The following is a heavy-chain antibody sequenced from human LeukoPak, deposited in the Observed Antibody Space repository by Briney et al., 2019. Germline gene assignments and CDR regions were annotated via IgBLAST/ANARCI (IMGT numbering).Heavy chain of an antibody. V-gene: IGHV4-34*01. CDR1: GGXFSDYY. J-gene: IGHJ4*02. CDR3: ARDYDSSGYYPFY. Sequence: PSETLSLTCAVYGGXFSDYYCSWIRQSPGRGLEWIGGINQSGSTDYNPSLKSRVIISIDTSKTQFSLKLSSVTAADTAVYYCARDYDSSGYYPFYWGQGTPVTVSS. D-gene: IGHD3-22*01. CDR2: INQSGST.